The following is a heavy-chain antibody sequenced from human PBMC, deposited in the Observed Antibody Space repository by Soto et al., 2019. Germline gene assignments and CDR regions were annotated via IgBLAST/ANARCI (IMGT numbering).Heavy chain of an antibody. Sequence: DVQLLESGGGLVQPGGSLRLSCAASGFTFNSYAMTWVRQAPGKGLEWVSTISGDGIKTYYADSVKGRFTISRDNSKNALYLQLDSLRGEDAAVYYCANRGGLAVRSYYFHSWGQGTLVTVSS. CDR1: GFTFNSYA. CDR3: ANRGGLAVRSYYFHS. D-gene: IGHD3-10*01. V-gene: IGHV3-23*01. J-gene: IGHJ4*02. CDR2: ISGDGIKT.